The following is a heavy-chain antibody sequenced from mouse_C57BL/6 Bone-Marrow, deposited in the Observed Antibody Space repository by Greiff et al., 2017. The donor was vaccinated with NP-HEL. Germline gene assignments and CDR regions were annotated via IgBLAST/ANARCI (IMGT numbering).Heavy chain of an antibody. CDR2: ISSGGDYI. V-gene: IGHV5-9-1*02. CDR1: GFTFSSYA. CDR3: TRDGAPYYAMDY. Sequence: EVQLVESGEGLVKPGGSLKLSCAASGFTFSSYAMSWVRQTPEKRLEWVAYISSGGDYIYYADTVKGRFTISRDNARNTLYLQMSSLKSEDTAMYYCTRDGAPYYAMDYWGQGTSVTVSS. J-gene: IGHJ4*01. D-gene: IGHD1-2*01.